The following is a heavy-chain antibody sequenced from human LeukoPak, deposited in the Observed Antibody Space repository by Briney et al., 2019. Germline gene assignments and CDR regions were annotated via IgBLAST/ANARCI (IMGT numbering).Heavy chain of an antibody. D-gene: IGHD2-15*01. J-gene: IGHJ4*02. CDR1: GFTFSSYA. V-gene: IGHV3-23*01. CDR3: AKVDCSGGSCYYPDY. Sequence: GGSLRLSCAASGFTFSSYAMSWVRQAPGKGLEWVSAISGSGGSTYYADSVKGRFTISRDNSKNTLYLHMNSLRAEDTAVYYCAKVDCSGGSCYYPDYWGQGTLVTVSS. CDR2: ISGSGGST.